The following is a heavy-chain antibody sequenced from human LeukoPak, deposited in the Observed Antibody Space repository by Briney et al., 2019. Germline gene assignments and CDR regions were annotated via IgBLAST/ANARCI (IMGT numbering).Heavy chain of an antibody. D-gene: IGHD3-10*01. J-gene: IGHJ4*02. CDR1: GYIFTSYG. CDR3: ARDSLLAAPYTDH. V-gene: IGHV1-18*01. Sequence: GASVKVSCKASGYIFTSYGISWVRQAPGQGLEWMGWISDYSGNPNYAQKFQGRVTMTADTFTSTAYMELRSLRSDDTAVYFCARDSLLAAPYTDHWGQGTLVTVSS. CDR2: ISDYSGNP.